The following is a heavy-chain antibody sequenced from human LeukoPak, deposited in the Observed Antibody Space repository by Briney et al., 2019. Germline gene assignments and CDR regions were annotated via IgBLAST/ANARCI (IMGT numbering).Heavy chain of an antibody. D-gene: IGHD1-26*01. J-gene: IGHJ3*02. Sequence: ASVKVSCKASGYTFTDYYMLWVRQAPGQGLEWMGWINPNSGGTNYAQKFQGRVTMTRDTSISTGYMDLSRLRSDDTAVYYCARVPAGGIVGIWGQGTVVTVSS. CDR3: ARVPAGGIVGI. CDR2: INPNSGGT. V-gene: IGHV1-2*02. CDR1: GYTFTDYY.